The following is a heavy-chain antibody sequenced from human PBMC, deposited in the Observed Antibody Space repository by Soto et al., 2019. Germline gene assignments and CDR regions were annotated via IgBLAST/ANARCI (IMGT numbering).Heavy chain of an antibody. Sequence: ASVKVSCKASGYTFTSYGISWVRQAPGQGLEWMGWISAYNGNTNYAQKLQGRVTMTTDTSTSTAYMELRSLRSDDTAVYYCARNADNWNYVAYYFDYWGQGTLVIVSS. J-gene: IGHJ4*02. V-gene: IGHV1-18*01. CDR3: ARNADNWNYVAYYFDY. D-gene: IGHD1-7*01. CDR2: ISAYNGNT. CDR1: GYTFTSYG.